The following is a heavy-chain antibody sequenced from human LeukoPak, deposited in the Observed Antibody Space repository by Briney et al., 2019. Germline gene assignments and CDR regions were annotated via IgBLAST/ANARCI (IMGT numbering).Heavy chain of an antibody. Sequence: GGSLRLSCAASGFTVSSNYMSWVRQAPGKGLEWVSVIYSCGSTYYADSVKGRFTISRDNAKNSLYLQMNSLRAEDTAVYYCARGGSSGYYYADFDYWGQGTLVTVSS. J-gene: IGHJ4*02. CDR1: GFTVSSNY. D-gene: IGHD3-22*01. CDR2: IYSCGST. CDR3: ARGGSSGYYYADFDY. V-gene: IGHV3-53*01.